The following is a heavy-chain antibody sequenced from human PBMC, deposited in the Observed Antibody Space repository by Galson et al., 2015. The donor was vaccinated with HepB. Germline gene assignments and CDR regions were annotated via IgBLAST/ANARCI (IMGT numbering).Heavy chain of an antibody. V-gene: IGHV3-66*02. CDR2: IFSGGPT. Sequence: SLRLSCAASGFNVDDYVMTWVRQAPGKGLEWVAVIFSGGPTYYSDSVKGRFTIFRDDSKNTLSLEMNSLRVEDTAVYYCRGDYYDSGGHSDPFDCWGQGTLVTVSS. CDR1: GFNVDDYV. D-gene: IGHD3-22*01. J-gene: IGHJ4*02. CDR3: RGDYYDSGGHSDPFDC.